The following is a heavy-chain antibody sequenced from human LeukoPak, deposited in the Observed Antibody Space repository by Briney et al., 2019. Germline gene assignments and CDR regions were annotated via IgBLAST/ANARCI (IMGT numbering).Heavy chain of an antibody. CDR1: GYTFTGYY. CDR3: ARGGDSSSWFTSPDY. V-gene: IGHV1-2*02. Sequence: ASVKVSCKASGYTFTGYYMHWVRQAPGQGLEWMGWINPNSGGTNYAQKFQGRVIMTRDTSISAPYMELSRLRSDDTAVYYCARGGDSSSWFTSPDYWGQGTLVTVSS. CDR2: INPNSGGT. J-gene: IGHJ4*02. D-gene: IGHD6-13*01.